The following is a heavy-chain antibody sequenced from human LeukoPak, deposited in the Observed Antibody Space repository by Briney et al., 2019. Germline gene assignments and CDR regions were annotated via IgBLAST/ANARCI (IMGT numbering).Heavy chain of an antibody. CDR3: ARRYDGALGY. CDR2: IANDRRST. Sequence: PGGSLRLSCATSGFTFSSYWMHWVRQAPGKGLMWVSDIANDRRSTTYADSVKGRFSISRDNAKNTVYLQMDSLRAEDTAVYFCARRYDGALGYWGPGTLVSVSS. CDR1: GFTFSSYW. D-gene: IGHD3-3*01. V-gene: IGHV3-74*03. J-gene: IGHJ4*02.